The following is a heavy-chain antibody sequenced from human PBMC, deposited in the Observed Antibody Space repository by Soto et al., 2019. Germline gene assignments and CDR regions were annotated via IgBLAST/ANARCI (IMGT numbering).Heavy chain of an antibody. CDR3: ARTVSGYYGY. CDR1: GYTFSTYD. D-gene: IGHD5-12*01. CDR2: MNPNSGNT. Sequence: QVQLVKSGAEVKKPGASVRVSCKASGYTFSTYDISWVRQATGQGLEWLGWMNPNSGNTGYAQKFQGRVTMTRDTSISTAYMEMSNLRSEETAMYYCARTVSGYYGYWGQGTLVTVSP. J-gene: IGHJ4*02. V-gene: IGHV1-8*01.